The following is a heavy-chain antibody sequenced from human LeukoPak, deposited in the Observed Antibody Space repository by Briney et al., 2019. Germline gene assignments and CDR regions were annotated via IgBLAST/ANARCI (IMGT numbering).Heavy chain of an antibody. V-gene: IGHV4-39*07. Sequence: PSETLSLTCTVSGGSISSSSYYWGWIRQPPGKGLEWIGSIYYSGSTYYNPSLKSRVTISVDTSKNQFSLKLSSVTAADTAVYYCARVRSHTSSWPFQHWGQGTLVTVSS. CDR3: ARVRSHTSSWPFQH. J-gene: IGHJ1*01. CDR1: GGSISSSSYY. CDR2: IYYSGST. D-gene: IGHD6-13*01.